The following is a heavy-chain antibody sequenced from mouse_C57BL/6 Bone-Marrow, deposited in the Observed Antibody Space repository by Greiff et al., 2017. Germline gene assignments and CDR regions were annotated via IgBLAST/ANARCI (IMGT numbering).Heavy chain of an antibody. Sequence: QVQLQQSGAELARPGASVKLSCKASGYTFTSYWMHWVKQRPGQGLEWIGEIDPSDSYTNYNQKFKGKSTLTVDKSSSTAYMQLSSLTSEDSAVYYCARDTTAYAMDYWGQGTSVTVSS. D-gene: IGHD1-2*01. V-gene: IGHV1-69*01. CDR1: GYTFTSYW. CDR3: ARDTTAYAMDY. J-gene: IGHJ4*01. CDR2: IDPSDSYT.